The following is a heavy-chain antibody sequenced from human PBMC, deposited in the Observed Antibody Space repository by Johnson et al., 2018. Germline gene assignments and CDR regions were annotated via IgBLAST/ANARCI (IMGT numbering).Heavy chain of an antibody. CDR3: RRWAGNTDS. CDR2: ILKSGDSI. CDR1: GIILNIYD. Sequence: VQLRESGGALVQPGESLGLSCTASGIILNIYDIHWIRQAAGKGLEWLSYILKSGDSIYYADSLKGRFPVSTDTAKNSVILQMNSLRDEDTAVYYCRRWAGNTDSWGQGTMVTVSS. J-gene: IGHJ3*02. D-gene: IGHD2/OR15-2a*01. V-gene: IGHV3-48*02.